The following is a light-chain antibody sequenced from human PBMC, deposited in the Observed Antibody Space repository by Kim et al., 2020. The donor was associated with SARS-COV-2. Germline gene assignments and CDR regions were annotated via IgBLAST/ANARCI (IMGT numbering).Light chain of an antibody. Sequence: EIVLTQSPATLSLSPGERATLSCRASQSVSSYLAWYQQKPGQAPRLLIYDASNRATGIPARFSGSGSGTDFTLTISSLEPEDFAVYYCPQRSKWFPITFGPGTRLEIK. CDR1: QSVSSY. CDR2: DAS. CDR3: PQRSKWFPIT. J-gene: IGKJ5*01. V-gene: IGKV3-11*01.